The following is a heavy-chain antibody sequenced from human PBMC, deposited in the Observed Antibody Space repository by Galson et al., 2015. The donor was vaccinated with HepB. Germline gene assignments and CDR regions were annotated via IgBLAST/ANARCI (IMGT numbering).Heavy chain of an antibody. V-gene: IGHV3-48*02. Sequence: SLRLSCAASGFTFYNYGMNWVRQAPGKGPEWVSYISTASLNMYYADSVKGRFTISRDNAKNSLFLQMNSLRDEDTAVYYCARRKRRDSSGAIDYWGQGALVTVSS. CDR1: GFTFYNYG. J-gene: IGHJ4*02. CDR2: ISTASLNM. D-gene: IGHD3-22*01. CDR3: ARRKRRDSSGAIDY.